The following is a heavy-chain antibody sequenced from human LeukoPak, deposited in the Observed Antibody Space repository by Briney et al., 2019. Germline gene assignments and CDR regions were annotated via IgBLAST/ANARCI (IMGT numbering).Heavy chain of an antibody. Sequence: SETLSLTCTVSRGSVSSSTYYWSWVRQPPGKGLEWIGEINHSGSTNYNPPLKSRVTISVDTSKNQFSLKLSSVTAADTAVYYCARGLGRWYGPRLDYWGQGTLVTVSS. J-gene: IGHJ4*02. V-gene: IGHV4-39*07. CDR3: ARGLGRWYGPRLDY. CDR1: RGSVSSSTYY. D-gene: IGHD6-13*01. CDR2: INHSGST.